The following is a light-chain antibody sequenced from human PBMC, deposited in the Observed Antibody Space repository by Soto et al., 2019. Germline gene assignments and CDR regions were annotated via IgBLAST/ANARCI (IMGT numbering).Light chain of an antibody. Sequence: DIVMTQSPLSLPVTPGEPASISCRSSQSLLHSNGYNYLDWYLQKPGQSPQLLIYLGSNRASGVPARFSGSGSGTDFTLNISRVEAEDVGVYYCMQVIQNPQTFGQGTKVEIK. CDR3: MQVIQNPQT. CDR1: QSLLHSNGYNY. J-gene: IGKJ1*01. V-gene: IGKV2-28*01. CDR2: LGS.